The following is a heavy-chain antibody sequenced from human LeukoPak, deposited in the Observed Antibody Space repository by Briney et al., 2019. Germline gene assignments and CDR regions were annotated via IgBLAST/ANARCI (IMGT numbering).Heavy chain of an antibody. V-gene: IGHV3-23*01. CDR2: ISGTGGST. J-gene: IGHJ4*02. Sequence: SGGSLRLSCVASGFTFGIYAMSWVRQAPGKGPEWVSGISGTGGSTYYADSVKGRFTISRDNSKNTLYLQMNSLRAEDTAVYYCARGSRHYYYDSSGYYYSGSGRTLDYWGQGTLVTVSS. D-gene: IGHD3-22*01. CDR3: ARGSRHYYYDSSGYYYSGSGRTLDY. CDR1: GFTFGIYA.